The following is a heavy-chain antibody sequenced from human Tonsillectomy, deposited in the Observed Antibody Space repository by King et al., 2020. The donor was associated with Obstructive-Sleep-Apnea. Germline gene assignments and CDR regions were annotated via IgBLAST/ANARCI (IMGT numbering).Heavy chain of an antibody. CDR3: AGDIQPAATLNFDY. J-gene: IGHJ4*02. CDR1: GYSISNGYY. V-gene: IGHV4-38-2*02. Sequence: LQLQESGPGLVIPSETLSLTCTVSGYSISNGYYWGWIRQPPGKGLEWIGSIYYSGSTYYNPSLKSRVTISVDTSKNHFSLKLSSVTAAYTAVYYCAGDIQPAATLNFDYWGQGTLVTVSS. D-gene: IGHD2-2*01. CDR2: IYYSGST.